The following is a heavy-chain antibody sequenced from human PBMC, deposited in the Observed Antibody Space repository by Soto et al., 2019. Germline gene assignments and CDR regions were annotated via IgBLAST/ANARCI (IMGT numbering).Heavy chain of an antibody. J-gene: IGHJ3*02. CDR3: ARHRLRLGYSSLHAFDI. D-gene: IGHD5-18*01. V-gene: IGHV4-59*08. CDR2: IYYSGST. Sequence: QVQLQESGPGLVKPSETLSLTCTVSGGSISSYYWSWIRQPPGKGLEWIGYIYYSGSTNYNPSLKSRVTISVDTSKNQFSLKLSSVTAADTAVYYCARHRLRLGYSSLHAFDIWGQGTMVTVSS. CDR1: GGSISSYY.